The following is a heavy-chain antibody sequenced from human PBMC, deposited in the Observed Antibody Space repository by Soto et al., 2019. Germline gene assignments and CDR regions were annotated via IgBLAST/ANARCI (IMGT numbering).Heavy chain of an antibody. CDR1: GFTFSTYT. D-gene: IGHD1-26*01. CDR3: AREDGVVGSSSAFDH. V-gene: IGHV3-21*01. J-gene: IGHJ4*02. Sequence: EVQVVESGGGLVKPGGSLRLSCVFSGFTFSTYTMNWVRQAPGKGLEWVSSINGRSNYVYYADSVKGRFTISRDNAKNSLYLQRNRLRADDTAIYYCAREDGVVGSSSAFDHWGLGTLVTVSS. CDR2: INGRSNYV.